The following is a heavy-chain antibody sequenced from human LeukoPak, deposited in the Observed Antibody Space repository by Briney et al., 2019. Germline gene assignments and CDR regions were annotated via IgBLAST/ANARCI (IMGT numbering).Heavy chain of an antibody. CDR2: ISYDGSNK. D-gene: IGHD5-18*01. Sequence: PGGSLRLSCAASGFTFSSYAMHWVRQAPGKGLEWVAVISYDGSNKYYADSVKGRFTISRDNSKNTLYLQMNSLRAEDTAVYYCARVLYSYGSDYWGQGTLVTVSS. CDR3: ARVLYSYGSDY. J-gene: IGHJ4*02. V-gene: IGHV3-30-3*01. CDR1: GFTFSSYA.